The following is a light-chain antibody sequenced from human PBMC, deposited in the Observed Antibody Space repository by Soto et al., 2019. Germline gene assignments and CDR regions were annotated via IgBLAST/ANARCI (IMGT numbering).Light chain of an antibody. CDR2: GAS. CDR3: QQYAGSPST. CDR1: QSVSNSY. J-gene: IGKJ1*01. V-gene: IGKV3-20*01. Sequence: EIVLTQSPGTLSLSPGVRATLSCRASQSVSNSYLAWYQQKPGQGPRLLIYGASIRATGIPETFSGSGSGTDFTLAISRLEPEDFAVYYCQQYAGSPSTFGQGTKVEI.